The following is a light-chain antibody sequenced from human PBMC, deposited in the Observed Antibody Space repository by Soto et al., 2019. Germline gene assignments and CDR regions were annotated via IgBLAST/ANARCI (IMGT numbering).Light chain of an antibody. CDR3: QKYNSAPFT. J-gene: IGKJ4*01. CDR1: QDINNF. V-gene: IGKV1-27*01. Sequence: DIQMTQSPSSLSASVGDRVTIACRTSQDINNFLAWYQQKPGKVPWLLIYAASTLQSGVPSRFSGSGSGTDFTRTSSGLQPEDVATYYCQKYNSAPFTFGGGTKVEIK. CDR2: AAS.